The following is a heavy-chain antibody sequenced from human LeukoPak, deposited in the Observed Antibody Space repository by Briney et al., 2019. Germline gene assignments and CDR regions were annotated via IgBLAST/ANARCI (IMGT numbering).Heavy chain of an antibody. CDR1: GSPITSVSHY. CDR3: ARRWGNIVGVTYEY. D-gene: IGHD3-16*01. CDR2: IYYTGST. V-gene: IGHV4-39*01. J-gene: IGHJ4*02. Sequence: PSETLSLTCTIPGSPITSVSHYWGWIRQPPGKGLEWIGDIYYTGSTYYSPSLRSRVTMSVHTSENQFSLRLNSVTAVDTAVYYCARRWGNIVGVTYEYWGQGTLVTVSS.